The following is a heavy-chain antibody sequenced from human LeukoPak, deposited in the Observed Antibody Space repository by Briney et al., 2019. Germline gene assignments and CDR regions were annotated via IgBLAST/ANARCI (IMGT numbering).Heavy chain of an antibody. D-gene: IGHD3-22*01. J-gene: IGHJ3*02. CDR2: ISSSSSHI. CDR1: GFTFSSYS. CDR3: ARDRYYYDSSGFYYPDAFDI. Sequence: GGSLRLSCAASGFTFSSYSMNWVRQAPGKGLEWVSSISSSSSHIYYADSMKGRFTISRDNAKNSLYLQMNSPRAEDTAVYYCARDRYYYDSSGFYYPDAFDIWGQGTMVTVSS. V-gene: IGHV3-21*01.